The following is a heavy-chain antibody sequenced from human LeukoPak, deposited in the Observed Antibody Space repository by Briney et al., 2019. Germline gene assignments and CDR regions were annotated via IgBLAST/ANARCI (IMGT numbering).Heavy chain of an antibody. CDR3: ARVYGSGSYYRPYFDY. CDR1: GFTFDDYA. J-gene: IGHJ4*02. Sequence: GGSLRLSCAASGFTFDDYAMHWVRQAPGKGLVWVSRINSDGSSTSYADSVKGRFTISRDNAKNTLYLQMNSLRAEDTAVYYCARVYGSGSYYRPYFDYWGQGTLVTVSS. D-gene: IGHD3-10*01. CDR2: INSDGSST. V-gene: IGHV3-74*01.